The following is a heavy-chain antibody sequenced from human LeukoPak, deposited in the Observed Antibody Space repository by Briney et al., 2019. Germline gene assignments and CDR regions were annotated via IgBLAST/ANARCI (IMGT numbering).Heavy chain of an antibody. CDR2: IYSSGRT. CDR1: GGSISSYY. Sequence: SETLSLTCTVSGGSISSYYWSWIRQSPGKGLEWIGRIYSSGRTNYNPSLESRVTMSVETFKSQFSLKLTSATAADTAVYYCARGGASRDGYNRYFDYWGQGTQVSVSS. V-gene: IGHV4-4*07. D-gene: IGHD5-24*01. CDR3: ARGGASRDGYNRYFDY. J-gene: IGHJ4*02.